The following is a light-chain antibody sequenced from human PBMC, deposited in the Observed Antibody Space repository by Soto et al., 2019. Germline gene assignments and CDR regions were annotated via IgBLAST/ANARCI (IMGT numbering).Light chain of an antibody. J-gene: IGLJ1*01. Sequence: QSVLTQPPSASGTPGQRVTISCSGSSSNIGSNIVYWYQQYPGTAPKLLIYGNSQRPSGVSNRFSGSKSGNTASLAISGLQAEEEADYYCSSYTSSSTPCVFGTGTKLTVL. CDR2: GNS. V-gene: IGLV1-44*01. CDR3: SSYTSSSTPCV. CDR1: SSNIGSNI.